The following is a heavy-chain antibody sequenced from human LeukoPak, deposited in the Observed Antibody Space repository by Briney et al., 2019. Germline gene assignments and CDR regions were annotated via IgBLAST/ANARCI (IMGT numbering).Heavy chain of an antibody. Sequence: GGSLRLXCAASGFTFDDYGMSWGRQAPGKGLEWVSGINWNGGSTGYADSVKGRFTISRDNAKNSLYLQMNSLRAEDTALYYRARADYGDGPFDYWGPGTLVTVSS. D-gene: IGHD4-17*01. J-gene: IGHJ4*02. CDR1: GFTFDDYG. V-gene: IGHV3-20*04. CDR2: INWNGGST. CDR3: ARADYGDGPFDY.